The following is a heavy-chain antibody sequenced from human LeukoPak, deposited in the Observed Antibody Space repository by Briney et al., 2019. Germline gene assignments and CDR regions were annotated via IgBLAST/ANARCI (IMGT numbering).Heavy chain of an antibody. D-gene: IGHD3-10*01. CDR2: ISGRGGST. J-gene: IGHJ4*02. Sequence: PGGSLRLSCAASGITVGSNYMSWVRQAPGKGLEWVSAISGRGGSTYYADSVKGRITISRDNSKNTLHLQMKSLRAEDTAVYYCASRYGSGSQHPFDYWGQGTLVTVSS. CDR1: GITVGSNY. V-gene: IGHV3-23*01. CDR3: ASRYGSGSQHPFDY.